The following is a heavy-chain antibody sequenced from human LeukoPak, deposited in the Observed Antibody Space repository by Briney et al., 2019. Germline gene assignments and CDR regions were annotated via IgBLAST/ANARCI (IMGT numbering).Heavy chain of an antibody. CDR1: GGSFSGYY. V-gene: IGHV4-59*01. D-gene: IGHD2-2*01. CDR3: ARAYPRSGWFDP. Sequence: PSETLSLTCAVYGGSFSGYYWSWIRQPPGKGLEWIGYIYYSGSTNYNPSLKSRVTISVDTSKNQFSLKLSSVTAADTAVYYCARAYPRSGWFDPWGQGTLVTVSS. J-gene: IGHJ5*02. CDR2: IYYSGST.